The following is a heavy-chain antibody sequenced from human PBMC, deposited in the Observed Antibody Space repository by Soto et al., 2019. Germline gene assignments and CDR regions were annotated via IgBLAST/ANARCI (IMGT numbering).Heavy chain of an antibody. V-gene: IGHV1-2*02. J-gene: IGHJ5*02. Sequence: VASVKVSCKASGYTFTGYYMHWVRQAPGQGLEWMGWINPNSGGTNYAQKFQGRVTMTRDTSISTAYMELSRLRSDDTAVYYCARDRQDYYGSGRPQGFDPWGQGTLVTVSS. D-gene: IGHD3-10*01. CDR3: ARDRQDYYGSGRPQGFDP. CDR2: INPNSGGT. CDR1: GYTFTGYY.